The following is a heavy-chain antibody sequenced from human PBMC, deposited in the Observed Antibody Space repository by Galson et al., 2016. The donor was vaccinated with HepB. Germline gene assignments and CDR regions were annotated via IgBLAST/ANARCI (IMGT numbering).Heavy chain of an antibody. V-gene: IGHV3-74*01. D-gene: IGHD3-3*01. J-gene: IGHJ3*02. CDR3: ARVGDFGSGYTYGYDI. CDR1: GFTFSSYW. Sequence: SLRLSCAASGFTFSSYWMHWVRQGPGTGLVWVSRINSDGRSTTYADSVKGRFTISRENAKNTLYLQMNSLRAEDTALYYCARVGDFGSGYTYGYDIWGQGTMVTVSS. CDR2: INSDGRST.